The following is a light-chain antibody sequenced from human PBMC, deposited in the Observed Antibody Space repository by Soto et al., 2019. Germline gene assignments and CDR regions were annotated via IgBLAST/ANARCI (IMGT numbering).Light chain of an antibody. CDR3: MQSTQLPPT. CDR2: EVS. J-gene: IGKJ5*01. Sequence: DVVMTQTPLSLSVAPGQPASISCKSSQSLLHITGETFLFWYLQKPGQSPQPLIYEVSTRVSGVRDRFSGSGSGTDFTLEISRVETDDVGIYYCMQSTQLPPTFGQGTRLGIE. V-gene: IGKV2D-29*02. CDR1: QSLLHITGETF.